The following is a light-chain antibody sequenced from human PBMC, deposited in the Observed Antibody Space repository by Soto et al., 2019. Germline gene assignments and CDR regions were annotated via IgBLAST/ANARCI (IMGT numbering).Light chain of an antibody. CDR3: QQRSNCFSWT. CDR1: QSVSNNY. V-gene: IGKV3D-20*02. J-gene: IGKJ1*01. CDR2: GAS. Sequence: IVLEHFPGRLFLSAGDRATLGWSASQSVSNNYVAWYQQKPGQAPRLLIYGASSRATDIPDRFSASGSGTDFPLTISTLEPEDFAVYYCQQRSNCFSWTFGQGTKVDIK.